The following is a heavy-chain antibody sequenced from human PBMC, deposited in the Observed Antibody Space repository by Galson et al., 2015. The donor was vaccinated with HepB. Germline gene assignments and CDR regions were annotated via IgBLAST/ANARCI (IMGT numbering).Heavy chain of an antibody. CDR2: IYTTGDT. CDR3: ARERDLSVGIYFDNNGYRPVAFEL. Sequence: TLSLTCTVSGGSISSDGYYWSWVRQPAVKGLEWIGRIYTTGDTNYGPFLKSRVTMSVDTSKNQFSLKLNSVTAADTAVYYCARERDLSVGIYFDNNGYRPVAFELWGPGTMVTVSS. J-gene: IGHJ3*01. V-gene: IGHV4-61*02. CDR1: GGSISSDGYY. D-gene: IGHD3-22*01.